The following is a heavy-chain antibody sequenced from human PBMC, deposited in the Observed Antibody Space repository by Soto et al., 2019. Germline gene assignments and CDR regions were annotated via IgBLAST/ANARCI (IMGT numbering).Heavy chain of an antibody. D-gene: IGHD2-15*01. CDR1: GFTFRNYA. CDR3: ARGAREDIAVVIGVRPGEYGVDV. V-gene: IGHV3-30-3*01. J-gene: IGHJ6*02. CDR2: ISYDGGNK. Sequence: QVQLVESGGGVVQPGRSLRLSCAASGFTFRNYAMHWVRQAPGKGLECVAVISYDGGNKFYRDYVKGRFTISRDNSKNTLYLHINNLRYEDTAVYYCARGAREDIAVVIGVRPGEYGVDVWGQGNTGTVSS.